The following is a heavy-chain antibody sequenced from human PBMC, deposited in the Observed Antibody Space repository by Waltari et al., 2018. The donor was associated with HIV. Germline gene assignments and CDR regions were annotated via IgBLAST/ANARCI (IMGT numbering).Heavy chain of an antibody. D-gene: IGHD5-12*01. Sequence: QVQLQQWGAGLLKPSETLSLTCAVYGGSFSGYYWSWIRQPPGKGLEWIGEINHSGSTNYNPSLKSRVTISVDTSKNQFSLKLSSVTAADTAVYYCARGVVATVYLDYWGQGTLVTVSS. J-gene: IGHJ4*02. CDR3: ARGVVATVYLDY. CDR2: INHSGST. V-gene: IGHV4-34*01. CDR1: GGSFSGYY.